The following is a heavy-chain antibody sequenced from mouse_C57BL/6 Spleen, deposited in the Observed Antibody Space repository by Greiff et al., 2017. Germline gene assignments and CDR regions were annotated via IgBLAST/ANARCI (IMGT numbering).Heavy chain of an antibody. CDR3: ARNRYFDD. Sequence: ESGAELVRPGASVKLSCKASGYTFTDYYINWVQQRPGQGLEWIARIYPGSGNTYYNEKFKGKATLTAEKSSSTAYMQLSSLTSEDSAVYFCARNRYFDDWGQGTTLTVSS. CDR2: IYPGSGNT. V-gene: IGHV1-76*01. CDR1: GYTFTDYY. J-gene: IGHJ2*01.